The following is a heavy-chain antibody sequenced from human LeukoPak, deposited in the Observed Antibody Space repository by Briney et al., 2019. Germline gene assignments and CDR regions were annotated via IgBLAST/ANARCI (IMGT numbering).Heavy chain of an antibody. CDR2: INPSDDST. CDR1: GYTFTGYY. V-gene: IGHV1-46*01. Sequence: WASVKVSCKASGYTFTGYYIHWVRQAPGQGLEWMGVINPSDDSTNYAQKFQGRVAMSRDMSTSTVYMELSNLRSEDTAVYYCAAASFPDYDFWSDPWGQGTLVTVSS. J-gene: IGHJ5*02. CDR3: AAASFPDYDFWSDP. D-gene: IGHD3-3*01.